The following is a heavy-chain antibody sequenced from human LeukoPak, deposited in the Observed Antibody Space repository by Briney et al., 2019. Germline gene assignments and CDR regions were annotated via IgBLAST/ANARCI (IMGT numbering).Heavy chain of an antibody. Sequence: ASVKVSCKASGYTFTSYYMHWVRQAPGQGLEWMGIINPSGGSTSYAQKFQGRVTMTRDTSTSTVYMELSSLRSEDTAVYYCAREARQMGNYYDSSGYPYYFDYWGQGTLATVSS. CDR3: AREARQMGNYYDSSGYPYYFDY. CDR1: GYTFTSYY. CDR2: INPSGGST. D-gene: IGHD3-22*01. V-gene: IGHV1-46*01. J-gene: IGHJ4*02.